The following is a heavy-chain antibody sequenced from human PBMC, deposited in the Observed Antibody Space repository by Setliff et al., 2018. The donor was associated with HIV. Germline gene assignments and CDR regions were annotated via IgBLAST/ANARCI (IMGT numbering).Heavy chain of an antibody. D-gene: IGHD3-22*01. J-gene: IGHJ6*03. Sequence: PGESLKISCKGSGYRFTSYWIDWVRQTPGKGLEWMGIIYLGDSDTTYRPSFQGQVNISADKSISTAYLQWSSLKASDTTMYYCARFVQSSGWYSSSYYYYMDVWGKGTTVTVSS. CDR1: GYRFTSYW. V-gene: IGHV5-51*01. CDR3: ARFVQSSGWYSSSYYYYMDV. CDR2: IYLGDSDT.